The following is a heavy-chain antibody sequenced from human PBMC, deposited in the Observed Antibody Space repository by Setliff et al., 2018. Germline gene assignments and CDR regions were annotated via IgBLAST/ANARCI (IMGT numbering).Heavy chain of an antibody. CDR3: AREQWLDLPGYYYMDV. J-gene: IGHJ6*03. Sequence: SETLSLTCTVPGGSISSYYWSWIRQPAGKGLEWIGHIYIGGSANYNHSLKSRVTMSIDTSKNQFSLKLNSVTAADMAVYYCAREQWLDLPGYYYMDVWAKGTTVTVSS. V-gene: IGHV4-4*07. CDR2: IYIGGSA. CDR1: GGSISSYY. D-gene: IGHD6-19*01.